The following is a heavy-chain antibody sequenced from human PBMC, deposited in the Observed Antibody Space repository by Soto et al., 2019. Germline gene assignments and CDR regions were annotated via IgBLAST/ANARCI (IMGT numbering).Heavy chain of an antibody. CDR1: GGPVSSNSYY. J-gene: IGHJ5*02. D-gene: IGHD3-3*01. CDR2: IYYSGNT. CDR3: ARDYYDFWSGSKNWFDP. V-gene: IGHV4-61*01. Sequence: GSLDLTCPVSGGPVSSNSYYWSCFRQPPGKGLEWIGYIYYSGNTSYNPSLKSRVTISVDTSKNQFSLRVNSVAVADTAVYYCARDYYDFWSGSKNWFDPWGQGTLVTVSS.